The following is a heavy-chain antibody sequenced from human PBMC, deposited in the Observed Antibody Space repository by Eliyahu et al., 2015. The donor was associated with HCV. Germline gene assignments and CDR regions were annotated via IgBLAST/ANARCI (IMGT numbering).Heavy chain of an antibody. J-gene: IGHJ4*02. V-gene: IGHV3-23*01. Sequence: EVQLLESGGGLVQPGGSLRLSCAASGFPFSTYGMNWVRQAPGKGLEWVSAIGGSGNTYYADSVKGRFTISRDNSKNTLYLQMNSLRAEDTAMYYCAKERAFRGSYDYWGQGTLVTVSS. D-gene: IGHD3-10*01. CDR3: AKERAFRGSYDY. CDR1: GFPFSTYG. CDR2: IGGSGNT.